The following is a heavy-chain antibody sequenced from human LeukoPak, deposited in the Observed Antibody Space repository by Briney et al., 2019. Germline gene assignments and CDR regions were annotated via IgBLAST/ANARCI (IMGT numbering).Heavy chain of an antibody. J-gene: IGHJ4*02. V-gene: IGHV3-48*03. D-gene: IGHD3-10*01. CDR1: GFTFSSYE. Sequence: GGSLRLSCAASGFTFSSYEMNWVRQAPGKGLEWVSYISSSGSTIYYADSVKGRFTISRDNAKNSLYLQMNSLRAEDTAVYYCAREYYYGSGSFDYWGQGTLVAVSS. CDR2: ISSSGSTI. CDR3: AREYYYGSGSFDY.